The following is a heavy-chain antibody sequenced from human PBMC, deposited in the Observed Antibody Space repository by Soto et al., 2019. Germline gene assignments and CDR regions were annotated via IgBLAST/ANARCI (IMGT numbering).Heavy chain of an antibody. CDR1: GGSISSSSYY. CDR2: ICYSGST. V-gene: IGHV4-39*01. CDR3: ARHIHTTLIVVVFWAFDI. D-gene: IGHD3-22*01. Sequence: SETLSLTCTVSGGSISSSSYYWGWIRQPPGKGLEWIGSICYSGSTYYNPSLKSGVTISVDTSKNQFSLKLSSVTAAATAVYYCARHIHTTLIVVVFWAFDIWGQGTMVTVSS. J-gene: IGHJ3*02.